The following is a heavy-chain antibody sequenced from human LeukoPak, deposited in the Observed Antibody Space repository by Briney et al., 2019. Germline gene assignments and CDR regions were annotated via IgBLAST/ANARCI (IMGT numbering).Heavy chain of an antibody. J-gene: IGHJ4*02. Sequence: ASVKVSCKASGYTFTGYYMHWVRQAPGQGLEWMGWINPNSGDTNYAQKFQARVTMTRDTSISTAYMEPSRLRSDDTAVYYCARGLLTGIPFDYWGQGTLVTVSS. V-gene: IGHV1-2*02. D-gene: IGHD7-27*01. CDR2: INPNSGDT. CDR3: ARGLLTGIPFDY. CDR1: GYTFTGYY.